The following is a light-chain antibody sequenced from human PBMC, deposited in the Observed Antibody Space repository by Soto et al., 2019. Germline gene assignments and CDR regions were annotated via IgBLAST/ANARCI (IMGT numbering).Light chain of an antibody. CDR3: CSYAGSYTYV. CDR1: SSDVGGYNY. V-gene: IGLV2-11*01. J-gene: IGLJ1*01. Sequence: QSVLTQPRSVSGSPGQSVTIPCTGTSSDVGGYNYVSWYQHHPGKAPKLMIYDVTKRPSGVRDRFSASKSGNTASLTISGLQAEDEADYYCCSYAGSYTYVFGTGTKGTVL. CDR2: DVT.